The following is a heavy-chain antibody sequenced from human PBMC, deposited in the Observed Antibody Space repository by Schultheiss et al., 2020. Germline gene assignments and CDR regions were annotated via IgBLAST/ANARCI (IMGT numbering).Heavy chain of an antibody. CDR1: GGSISSSSYY. J-gene: IGHJ5*02. V-gene: IGHV4-61*05. CDR2: IYYSGST. CDR3: ARVGDIVVVPATSWFDP. D-gene: IGHD2-2*01. Sequence: SETLSLTCTVSGGSISSSSYYWRWIRQPPGKGLEWIGYIYYSGSTYYNPSLKSRVTISVDTSKNQFSLKLSSVTAADTAVYYCARVGDIVVVPATSWFDPWGQGTLVTVSS.